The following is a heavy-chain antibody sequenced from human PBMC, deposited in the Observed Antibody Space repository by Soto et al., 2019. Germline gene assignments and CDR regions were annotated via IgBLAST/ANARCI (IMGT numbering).Heavy chain of an antibody. CDR1: GGSISSGGYY. D-gene: IGHD3-22*01. Sequence: QVQLQESGPGLVKPSQTLSLTCTVSGGSISSGGYYWSWIRQHPGKGLEWIGYIYYSGSTYYNPSRKSRVTISVDTSKNHFSLKLSSVTAADTAVYYCARGSYYDSSGYYGPWGQGTLVTVSS. CDR3: ARGSYYDSSGYYGP. CDR2: IYYSGST. J-gene: IGHJ5*02. V-gene: IGHV4-31*03.